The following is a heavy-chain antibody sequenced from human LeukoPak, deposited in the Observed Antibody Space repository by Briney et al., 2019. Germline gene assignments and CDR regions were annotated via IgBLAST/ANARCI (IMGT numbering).Heavy chain of an antibody. CDR2: ISAYNGNT. V-gene: IGHV1-18*01. J-gene: IGHJ4*02. Sequence: GASVTVSFMASGYTFTSYGISWVRQAPGQGLEWMGWISAYNGNTNYAQKLQGRVTMTTDTSTSTAYMELRSLRSDDTAVYYCARDLGYQLPQPFDYWGQGTLVTVSS. D-gene: IGHD2-2*01. CDR3: ARDLGYQLPQPFDY. CDR1: GYTFTSYG.